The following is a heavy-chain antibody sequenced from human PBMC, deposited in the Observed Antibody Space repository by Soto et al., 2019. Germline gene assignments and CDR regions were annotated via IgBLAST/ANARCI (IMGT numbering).Heavy chain of an antibody. CDR2: ISAYNGNT. J-gene: IGHJ4*02. V-gene: IGHV1-18*01. CDR3: ASGWFGEFVYQFDY. CDR1: GYTFTSYG. Sequence: QVQLVQSGAEVKKPGASVKVSCKPSGYTFTSYGITWVRQAPGQGLEWMGWISAYNGNTNYAQKFQGRVTMTTDTSPRTAYMGLRSLGSDDTAVYYCASGWFGEFVYQFDYWGQGTLVTVSS. D-gene: IGHD3-10*01.